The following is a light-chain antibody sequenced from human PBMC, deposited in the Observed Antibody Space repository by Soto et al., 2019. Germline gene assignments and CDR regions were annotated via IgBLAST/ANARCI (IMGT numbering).Light chain of an antibody. V-gene: IGKV3-11*01. CDR1: QSVSSY. CDR2: DAS. Sequence: EIVLTQSPATLSLSPGDRATLSCRASQSVSSYLAWYQQKPGQAPRLLIYDASNRATGIPVRFSGSGSGTDFTLTISSLEPEDFAVYYCQQRSNWPSWAFGQGTKVEIK. J-gene: IGKJ1*01. CDR3: QQRSNWPSWA.